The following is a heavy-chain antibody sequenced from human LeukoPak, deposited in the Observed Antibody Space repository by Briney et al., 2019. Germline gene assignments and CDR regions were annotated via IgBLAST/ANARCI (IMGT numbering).Heavy chain of an antibody. J-gene: IGHJ4*02. Sequence: GASVNVSCTASGYTFTGYYMHWVRQATGQGLEWMGWMNPNSGNTGYAQKFQGRVTMTRNTSISTAYMELSSLRSEDTAVYYCARLDLRLGELSSFDYWGQGTLVTVSS. CDR2: MNPNSGNT. D-gene: IGHD3-16*02. V-gene: IGHV1-8*02. CDR3: ARLDLRLGELSSFDY. CDR1: GYTFTGYY.